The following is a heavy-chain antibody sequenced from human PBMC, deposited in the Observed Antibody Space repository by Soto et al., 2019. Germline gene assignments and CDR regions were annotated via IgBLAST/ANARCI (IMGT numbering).Heavy chain of an antibody. Sequence: QVQLMQSGAEVKKPGASVKVSCKASGDTFSDYYIHWVRQAPGQGLEWMGTVNPSGGHTTYSQHFLGRVTMTRDTSTSTLNMGLTSLTSEDTAVYYCARGGHVVVVPAALDYWGQGTLVTVSS. D-gene: IGHD2-21*02. CDR2: VNPSGGHT. CDR3: ARGGHVVVVPAALDY. V-gene: IGHV1-46*01. J-gene: IGHJ4*02. CDR1: GDTFSDYY.